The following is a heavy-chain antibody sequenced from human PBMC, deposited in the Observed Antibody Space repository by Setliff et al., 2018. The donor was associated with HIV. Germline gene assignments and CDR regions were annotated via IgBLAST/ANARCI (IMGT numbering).Heavy chain of an antibody. CDR1: GGSINNYF. J-gene: IGHJ6*03. D-gene: IGHD5-12*01. V-gene: IGHV4-59*01. CDR3: ARAGYNYKKGTSYMDV. CDR2: LYYTGRA. Sequence: SETLSLTCTVSGGSINNYFWSWIRQPPGKGLEWLGCLYYTGRANYNPSLKSRLTVSVDTSKNQFSLKPSSVTAADTAVYYCARAGYNYKKGTSYMDVWGKGSTVTVSS.